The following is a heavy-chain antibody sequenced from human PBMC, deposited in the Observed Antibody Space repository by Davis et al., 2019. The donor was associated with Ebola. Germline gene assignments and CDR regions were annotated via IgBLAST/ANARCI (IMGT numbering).Heavy chain of an antibody. CDR3: AREGTGGDGFDI. Sequence: GSLRLSCAVSGGSLSGYYWNWIRQTPGKGPEWIGEVNYLGSAKYNPSLKRRVSISVDTSKTQLSLRMTSVTAADTAVYYCAREGTGGDGFDIWGQGTMVTVSS. CDR1: GGSLSGYY. V-gene: IGHV4-34*01. CDR2: VNYLGSA. J-gene: IGHJ3*02. D-gene: IGHD2-8*02.